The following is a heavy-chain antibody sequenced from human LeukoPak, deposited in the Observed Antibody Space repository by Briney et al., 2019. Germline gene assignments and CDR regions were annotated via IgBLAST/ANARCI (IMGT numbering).Heavy chain of an antibody. CDR2: IYPGDSDT. CDR3: ARTIAAAGQGVHY. J-gene: IGHJ4*02. D-gene: IGHD6-13*01. Sequence: GESLKISFKGSGYSFTSYWIGLGRQMPGKGLELMGIIYPGDSDTRYSPSFQGQVTISADKSISTAYLQWSSLKASDTAMYYCARTIAAAGQGVHYWGQGTLVTVSS. V-gene: IGHV5-51*01. CDR1: GYSFTSYW.